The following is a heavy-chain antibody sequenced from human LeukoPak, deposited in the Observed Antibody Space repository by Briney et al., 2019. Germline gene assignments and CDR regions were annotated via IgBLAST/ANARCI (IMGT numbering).Heavy chain of an antibody. CDR3: ARDFYSGYDSEADY. V-gene: IGHV3-21*01. Sequence: GGSLRLSCAASGFTFSSYAMTWVRQAPGKGLEWVSSISSSSSYIYYADSVKGRFTISRDNAKNSLYLQMNSLRAEDTAVYYCARDFYSGYDSEADYWGQGTLVTVSS. J-gene: IGHJ4*02. CDR2: ISSSSSYI. D-gene: IGHD5-12*01. CDR1: GFTFSSYA.